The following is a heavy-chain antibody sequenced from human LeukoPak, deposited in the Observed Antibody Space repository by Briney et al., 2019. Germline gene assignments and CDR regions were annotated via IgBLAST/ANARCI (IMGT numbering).Heavy chain of an antibody. CDR1: GYTFTGYY. CDR3: ARERTGTTSYYYYYYMDV. Sequence: GASVKVSCKASGYTFTGYYMHWMRQAPGQGLEWMGWINPNSGGTNYAQKFQGRVTMTRDTSISTAYMELSRLRSDDTAVYYCARERTGTTSYYYYYYMDVWGKGTTVTVSS. V-gene: IGHV1-2*02. CDR2: INPNSGGT. D-gene: IGHD1-7*01. J-gene: IGHJ6*03.